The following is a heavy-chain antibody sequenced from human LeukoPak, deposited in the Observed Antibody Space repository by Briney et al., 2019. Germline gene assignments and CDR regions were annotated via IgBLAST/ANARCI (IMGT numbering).Heavy chain of an antibody. Sequence: SETLSLTCTVSGYSISSGYYWGWIRQPPGKGLEWIGSIYHSGSTYYNPSLKSRVTISVDTSKNQFSLKLSSVTAADTAVYYCARGGLHSGSYDWGQGTLVTVSS. J-gene: IGHJ4*02. CDR2: IYHSGST. CDR3: ARGGLHSGSYD. D-gene: IGHD1-26*01. V-gene: IGHV4-38-2*02. CDR1: GYSISSGYY.